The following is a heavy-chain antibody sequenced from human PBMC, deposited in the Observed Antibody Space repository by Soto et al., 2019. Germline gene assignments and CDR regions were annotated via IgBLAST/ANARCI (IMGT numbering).Heavy chain of an antibody. V-gene: IGHV4-59*01. D-gene: IGHD3-22*01. Sequence: SETLSLTCTVSGGSISSYYWSWIRQPPWKGLEWIGYIYYSGSTNYNPSLKSRVTISVDTSKNQFSLKLSSVTAADTAVYYCARGVAYYYDSRYFFDYWRQGTLDIVYS. CDR3: ARGVAYYYDSRYFFDY. CDR2: IYYSGST. CDR1: GGSISSYY. J-gene: IGHJ4*02.